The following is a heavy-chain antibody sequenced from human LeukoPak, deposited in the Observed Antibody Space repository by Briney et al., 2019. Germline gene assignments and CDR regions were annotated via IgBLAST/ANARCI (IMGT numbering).Heavy chain of an antibody. CDR2: IYYSGRT. CDR1: GGSISRGDNY. J-gene: IGHJ4*02. CDR3: ARDRSGSSSLNAFDI. V-gene: IGHV4-31*03. Sequence: SQTLSLTCTVSGGSISRGDNYWSWIRQYPGKGLECIGYIYYSGRTYYNPSLKSRVTISIDTSRSQFSLRLSSVTAADTAVYYCARDRSGSSSLNAFDIWGQGALVTVSS. D-gene: IGHD3-10*01.